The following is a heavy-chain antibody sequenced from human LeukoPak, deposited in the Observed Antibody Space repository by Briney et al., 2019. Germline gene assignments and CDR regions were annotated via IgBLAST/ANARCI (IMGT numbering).Heavy chain of an antibody. CDR3: ARGILTGTTNYMDV. V-gene: IGHV4-61*02. CDR1: GGSISSGSYY. D-gene: IGHD1-7*01. Sequence: PSETLSLTCTVSGGSISSGSYYWSWIRQPAGKGLEWIGRIYTSGSTNYNPSLKSRVTISVDTSKNQFSLKLSSVTAADTAVYYCARGILTGTTNYMDVRGKGTTVTVSS. CDR2: IYTSGST. J-gene: IGHJ6*03.